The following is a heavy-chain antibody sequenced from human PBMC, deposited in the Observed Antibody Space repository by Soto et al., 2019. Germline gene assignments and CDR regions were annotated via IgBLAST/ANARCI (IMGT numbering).Heavy chain of an antibody. Sequence: GGSLRLSCAASGFTFSSYAMSGVRQAPGKGLGWFSAISDSGGSTYYADSVKGRFTISRDNSKNPLYRKMNSPSAEDTAVYYWAKGNELNTILGSWFDPWGQGTLVTVSS. CDR3: AKGNELNTILGSWFDP. J-gene: IGHJ5*02. D-gene: IGHD3-10*02. CDR2: ISDSGGST. CDR1: GFTFSSYA. V-gene: IGHV3-23*01.